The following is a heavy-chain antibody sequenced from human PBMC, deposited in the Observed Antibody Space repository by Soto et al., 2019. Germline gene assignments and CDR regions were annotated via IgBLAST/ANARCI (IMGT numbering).Heavy chain of an antibody. CDR1: GGSISSGGYY. V-gene: IGHV4-31*03. D-gene: IGHD2-21*02. J-gene: IGHJ6*02. CDR3: ARDGGDWYYYYGMDV. Sequence: QVQLQESGPGLVKPSQTLSLTCTVSGGSISSGGYYWSWIRQHPGKGLEWIGYIYYSGSTYYNPSLKSRVTISVDTSKNHFSLKLSSVTAADTAVYYWARDGGDWYYYYGMDVWGQGTTVTVSS. CDR2: IYYSGST.